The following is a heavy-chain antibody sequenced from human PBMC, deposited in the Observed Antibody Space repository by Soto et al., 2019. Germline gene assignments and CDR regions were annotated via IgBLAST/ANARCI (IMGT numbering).Heavy chain of an antibody. CDR3: AHSKNSGRRYYFDY. V-gene: IGHV2-5*02. Sequence: QITLKESGPTLVKPTQTLTLTCTFSGFSLCTTRVGVGWIRQPPEEALEWLALIYWDDDKLYSQSLKRRLTITKETSKNQVVLNMTNMDPVDTATYYCAHSKNSGRRYYFDYWGQGTLVTVSS. CDR1: GFSLCTTRVG. J-gene: IGHJ4*02. CDR2: IYWDDDK.